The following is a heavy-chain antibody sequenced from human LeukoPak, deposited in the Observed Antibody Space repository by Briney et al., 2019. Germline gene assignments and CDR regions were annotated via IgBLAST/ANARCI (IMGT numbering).Heavy chain of an antibody. CDR3: ASSGYDSSVVDY. D-gene: IGHD3-22*01. CDR1: GGSISSGDYY. Sequence: PSQTLSLTCTVSGGSISSGDYYWSWIRQPPGKGLEWIGYIYYSGSTNYNPSLKSRVTISVDTSKNQFSLKLSSVTAADTAVYYCASSGYDSSVVDYWGQGTLVTVSS. J-gene: IGHJ4*02. V-gene: IGHV4-61*08. CDR2: IYYSGST.